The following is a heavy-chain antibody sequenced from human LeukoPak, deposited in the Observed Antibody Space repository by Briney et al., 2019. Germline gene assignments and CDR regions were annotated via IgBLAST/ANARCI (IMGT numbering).Heavy chain of an antibody. J-gene: IGHJ4*02. CDR1: GFSISNFW. CDR2: INSGGSSP. CDR3: ARGAARCSGGHCYPD. D-gene: IGHD2-15*01. Sequence: GGSLRLSCAASGFSISNFWMHWVRQAPGKGLVWVSRINSGGSSPTSAASVKGRSTISKDKAKNTLYLPANSLRAEATAVYYCARGAARCSGGHCYPDWGRGTLVTVSS. V-gene: IGHV3-74*01.